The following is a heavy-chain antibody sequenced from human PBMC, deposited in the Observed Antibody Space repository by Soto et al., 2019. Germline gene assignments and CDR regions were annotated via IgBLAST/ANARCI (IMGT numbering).Heavy chain of an antibody. D-gene: IGHD3-9*01. CDR3: ARSLYDLLTGSVYNWFDP. J-gene: IGHJ5*02. V-gene: IGHV1-3*05. Sequence: QVQLVQSGAEEKKPGASVKVSCKASGYTFTNYAMHWVRQAPGQRLEWMGWINGGNGNTKYSQKFQGRVTITRDTSASTAYMELSSLRSEDTAEYYCARSLYDLLTGSVYNWFDPWGRGTLVTVSS. CDR1: GYTFTNYA. CDR2: INGGNGNT.